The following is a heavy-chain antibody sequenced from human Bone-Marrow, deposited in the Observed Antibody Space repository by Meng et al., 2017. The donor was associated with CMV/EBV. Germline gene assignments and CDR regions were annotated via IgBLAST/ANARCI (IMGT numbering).Heavy chain of an antibody. CDR2: ITASGGST. D-gene: IGHD3-22*01. J-gene: IGHJ4*02. CDR3: ARHLANSSGYDY. CDR1: EFTFGNYA. Sequence: GESLKISCAASEFTFGNYAMSWVRQAPGRGLAWVSAITASGGSTFYADSVKGRFTVSRDNSKNTLYLQMSSLRAEDTALYYCARHLANSSGYDYWGQGTLVTVSS. V-gene: IGHV3-23*01.